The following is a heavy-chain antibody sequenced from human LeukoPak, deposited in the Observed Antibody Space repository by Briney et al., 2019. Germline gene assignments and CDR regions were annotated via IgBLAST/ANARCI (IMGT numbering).Heavy chain of an antibody. V-gene: IGHV1-18*01. CDR2: ISAYNGNT. D-gene: IGHD3-16*02. J-gene: IGHJ5*02. CDR3: ARTLGDYVWGGYRLRRFDP. CDR1: GYTFTSYG. Sequence: ASVKVSCKASGYTFTSYGISWVRQAPGQGLEWMGWISAYNGNTNYAQKLQGRVTMTTDTSTSTAYMELRSLRSDDTAVYYCARTLGDYVWGGYRLRRFDPWGQGTLVTVSS.